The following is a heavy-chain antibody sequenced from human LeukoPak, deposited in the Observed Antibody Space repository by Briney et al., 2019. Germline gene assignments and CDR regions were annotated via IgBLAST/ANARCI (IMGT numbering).Heavy chain of an antibody. V-gene: IGHV3-66*01. CDR3: ARLAWGRLDY. CDR1: GFTVSSNY. CDR2: IDSGGGT. J-gene: IGHJ4*02. Sequence: GGSLRLSCAASGFTVSSNYMSWVRQAPGKGLEWVSVIDSGGGTYYADSVKVRFIISRDNSKNTLYLQMNSLRAEDTAVYYCARLAWGRLDYWGQGTLVTVSS. D-gene: IGHD7-27*01.